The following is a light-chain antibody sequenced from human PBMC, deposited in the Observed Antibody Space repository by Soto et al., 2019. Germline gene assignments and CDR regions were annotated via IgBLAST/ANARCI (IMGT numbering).Light chain of an antibody. J-gene: IGKJ3*01. CDR3: QQLTRPPCT. CDR1: QGISSR. V-gene: IGKV1-12*01. CDR2: AAS. Sequence: MAESPSDEAACVGGRVIMSCRASQGISSRLAWYQQKAGKAPKLLIYAASSLQTGVPSRFSGRGSGTDFTLTTSRLLPADFLTYYFQQLTRPPCTFAPGTKVDI.